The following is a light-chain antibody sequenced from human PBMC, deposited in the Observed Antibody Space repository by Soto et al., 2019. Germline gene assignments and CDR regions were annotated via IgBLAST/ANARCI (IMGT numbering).Light chain of an antibody. CDR2: EVS. J-gene: IGLJ1*01. CDR3: SSYTSNNFYV. CDR1: SSDISDYNY. Sequence: QSARTQPASVSGSPGQSITISCTGTSSDISDYNYVSWYQQHPGKAPKLMIYEVSDRPSGLSNRFSGSKSGNTASLTISRLQPEDEADYYCSSYTSNNFYVFGTGTKVTVL. V-gene: IGLV2-14*01.